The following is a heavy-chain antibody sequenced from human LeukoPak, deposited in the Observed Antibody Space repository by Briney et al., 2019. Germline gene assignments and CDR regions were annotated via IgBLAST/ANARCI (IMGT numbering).Heavy chain of an antibody. Sequence: ASVKVSCKASGYTFTSYGISWVRHAPGQGLEWMGWISAYNGNTNYAQKLQGRVTVTTDTSTNTAYMELRSLRSDDTAVYYCARERKSSYDTLTGYYKSDAFDIWGQGTMVTVSS. CDR3: ARERKSSYDTLTGYYKSDAFDI. D-gene: IGHD3-9*01. J-gene: IGHJ3*02. V-gene: IGHV1-18*01. CDR2: ISAYNGNT. CDR1: GYTFTSYG.